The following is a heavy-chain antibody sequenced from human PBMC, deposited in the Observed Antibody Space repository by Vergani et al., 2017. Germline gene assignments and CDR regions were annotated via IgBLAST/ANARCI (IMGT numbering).Heavy chain of an antibody. D-gene: IGHD6-13*01. CDR3: ARVSAAAGILLDYYGMDV. Sequence: QVQLVQSGAEVKKPGASVKVSCKASGSTFTSYALHWVPQAPGQRLDWMGWINAGNGNTKYSQKFQGRVTITRDTSASTAYMELSSLRSEDTAVYYCARVSAAAGILLDYYGMDVWGQGTTVTVSS. V-gene: IGHV1-3*01. CDR2: INAGNGNT. J-gene: IGHJ6*02. CDR1: GSTFTSYA.